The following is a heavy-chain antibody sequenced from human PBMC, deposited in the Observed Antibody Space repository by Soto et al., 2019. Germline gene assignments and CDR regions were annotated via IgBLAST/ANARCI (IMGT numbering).Heavy chain of an antibody. CDR1: GYTFTSYG. J-gene: IGHJ4*02. Sequence: QVQLVQSGAEVKKPGASVKVSCKASGYTFTSYGISWVRQAPGQGLEWMGWISAYNGNTNYAQKLQGRVTMTTDTSTSTAHMELRSLRSDDTAVYYCARDSRIVGATNPFDYWGQGTLVTVSS. V-gene: IGHV1-18*01. CDR3: ARDSRIVGATNPFDY. CDR2: ISAYNGNT. D-gene: IGHD1-26*01.